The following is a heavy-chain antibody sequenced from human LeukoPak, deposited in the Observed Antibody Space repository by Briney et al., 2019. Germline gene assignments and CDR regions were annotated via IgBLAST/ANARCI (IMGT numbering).Heavy chain of an antibody. V-gene: IGHV3-11*05. J-gene: IGHJ4*02. CDR2: ISSSSDYT. D-gene: IGHD1-26*01. CDR1: GFTFSDYY. Sequence: GSRRLSCAASGFTFSDYYMTWISQAPGKGLECVSYISSSSDYTNYPDSVKGRFTISRDNAKNSLYLQMNSLRAEDTAVYYCARVKVGTTNRFDYWGQGTLVTVSS. CDR3: ARVKVGTTNRFDY.